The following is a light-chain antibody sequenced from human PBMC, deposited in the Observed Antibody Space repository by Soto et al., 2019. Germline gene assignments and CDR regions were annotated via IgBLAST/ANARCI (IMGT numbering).Light chain of an antibody. CDR3: AARDDSLNGYV. J-gene: IGLJ1*01. Sequence: QSVLTQPPSASGTPGQRVTISCSGSSSNIGSNTVNLYQQLPGTAPKLLIYSNDQRPSGVPDRFSGSKSGTSASLPSSGLQSEDEAYYYRAARDDSLNGYVFGTGTKVTVL. V-gene: IGLV1-44*01. CDR2: SND. CDR1: SSNIGSNT.